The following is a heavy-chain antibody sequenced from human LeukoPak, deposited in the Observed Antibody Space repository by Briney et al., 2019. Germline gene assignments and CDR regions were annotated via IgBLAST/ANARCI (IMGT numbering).Heavy chain of an antibody. J-gene: IGHJ4*02. V-gene: IGHV4-39*01. CDR2: MCNSGST. Sequence: SETLSLTCSVSGGSISSNNYYWGWIRQPPGKGLQWIGSMCNSGSTNYNPSLKSRVTISVDTSKNQFSLKLSSVTAADTAVYYCARQGVAGKLRYFDYWGQGTLVTVSS. CDR1: GGSISSNNYY. D-gene: IGHD6-19*01. CDR3: ARQGVAGKLRYFDY.